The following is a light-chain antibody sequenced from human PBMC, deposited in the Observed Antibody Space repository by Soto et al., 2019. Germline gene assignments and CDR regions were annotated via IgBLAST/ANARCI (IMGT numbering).Light chain of an antibody. Sequence: EIVRTQSPATRSVSPGERATLSCIASQSVSSNLAWYQQKPGQAPRLLIYGASTRATGIPARFSGSGSGTEFTLTISSLQSEDFAVYYCQQYNNWPRTFGQGIKVEIK. V-gene: IGKV3-15*01. CDR1: QSVSSN. CDR3: QQYNNWPRT. CDR2: GAS. J-gene: IGKJ1*01.